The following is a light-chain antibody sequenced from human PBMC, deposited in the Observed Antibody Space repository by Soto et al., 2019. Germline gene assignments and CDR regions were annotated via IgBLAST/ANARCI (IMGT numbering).Light chain of an antibody. CDR3: EQYGSSPRT. Sequence: EIVLTQSPGTLSLSPGERATLSCRASQSVSSSYLAWYQQKPGQAHRLLIYDAYYRATGIQARFSGSGSGTDFTLTIRRLEPEDFAVYYCEQYGSSPRTFGQGTKVDIK. CDR1: QSVSSSY. CDR2: DAY. J-gene: IGKJ1*01. V-gene: IGKV3-20*01.